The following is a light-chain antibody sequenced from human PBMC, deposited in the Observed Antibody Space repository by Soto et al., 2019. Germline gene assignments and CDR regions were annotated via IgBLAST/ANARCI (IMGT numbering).Light chain of an antibody. CDR2: TNN. J-gene: IGLJ2*01. Sequence: QSVLTRPPSASGTPGQRVTISCSGSSSNIGSNTVNWYQQLPGTAPKLLIYTNNQRPSGVPDRFSGSKSGTSASLAISGLQSEDEADYHCAAWDDSLNGPVFGGGTKLTVL. CDR1: SSNIGSNT. CDR3: AAWDDSLNGPV. V-gene: IGLV1-44*01.